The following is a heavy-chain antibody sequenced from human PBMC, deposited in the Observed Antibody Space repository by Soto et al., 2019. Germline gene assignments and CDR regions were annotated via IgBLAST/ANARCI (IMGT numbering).Heavy chain of an antibody. Sequence: QVQLQESGPGLVKPSQTLSLTCTVSGGSISSGDYYWSWIRQPPGKGLEWIGYIYYSGSTYYNPSLKSRVTISVDTSKNQFSLKLSSVTAADTGVYYCARVTRLRAAAFDIWGQGTMVTVSS. D-gene: IGHD3-16*01. CDR3: ARVTRLRAAAFDI. CDR1: GGSISSGDYY. J-gene: IGHJ3*02. CDR2: IYYSGST. V-gene: IGHV4-30-4*01.